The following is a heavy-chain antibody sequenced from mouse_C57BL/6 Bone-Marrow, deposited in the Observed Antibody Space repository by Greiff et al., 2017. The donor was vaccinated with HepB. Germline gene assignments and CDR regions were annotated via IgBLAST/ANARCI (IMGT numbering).Heavy chain of an antibody. CDR1: GYTFTSYT. CDR2: INPSSGYT. V-gene: IGHV1-4*01. J-gene: IGHJ4*01. D-gene: IGHD2-3*01. Sequence: QVQLQQSGAELARPGASVKMSCKASGYTFTSYTMHWVKQRPGQGLAWIGYINPSSGYTKYNQKFKDKATLTAEKSSSTAYMQLSSLTSEDSAVYYCARSVDGYYDYAMDYWGQGTSVTVSS. CDR3: ARSVDGYYDYAMDY.